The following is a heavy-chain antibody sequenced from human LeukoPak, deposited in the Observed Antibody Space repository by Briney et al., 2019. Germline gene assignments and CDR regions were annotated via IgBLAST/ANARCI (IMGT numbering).Heavy chain of an antibody. Sequence: ASVKDSCKVSGYTLTELSMHWVRQAPGKGLEGMGGFDSEDGETIYSQKFQGRVTMTEDTSTDTAYMELSSLRSEDTAVYYCATVYSSGWYYFDYWGQGTLVTVSS. CDR2: FDSEDGET. V-gene: IGHV1-24*01. CDR3: ATVYSSGWYYFDY. D-gene: IGHD6-19*01. J-gene: IGHJ4*02. CDR1: GYTLTELS.